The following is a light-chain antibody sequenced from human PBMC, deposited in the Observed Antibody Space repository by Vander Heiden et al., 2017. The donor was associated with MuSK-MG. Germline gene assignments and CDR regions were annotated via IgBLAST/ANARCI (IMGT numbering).Light chain of an antibody. CDR2: LGS. J-gene: IGKJ5*01. CDR1: QSLLHSNGYNY. Sequence: DLVMTQSPLYLPVTPGEPASISCRSSQSLLHSNGYNYLDWYLQKPGQSPQLLIYLGSNRASGVPDRFSGSGSGTDFTLKISRVEAEDVGVYYCMQALQTRTFGQGTRLEIK. V-gene: IGKV2-28*01. CDR3: MQALQTRT.